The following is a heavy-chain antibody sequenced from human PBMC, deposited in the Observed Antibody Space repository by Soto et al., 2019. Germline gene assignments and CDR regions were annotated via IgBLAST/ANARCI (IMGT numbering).Heavy chain of an antibody. J-gene: IGHJ6*02. D-gene: IGHD2-2*01. CDR1: GGSFSGYY. V-gene: IGHV4-34*01. CDR3: ARSRQLDGHPVIVVVPAATYGMDV. Sequence: QVQLQQWGAGLLKPSETLSLTCAVYGGSFSGYYWSWIRQPPGKGLEWIGEINHSGSTNYNPSLKSRVTISVDTSTNQFSLKLSSVTAADTAVYYCARSRQLDGHPVIVVVPAATYGMDVWGQGTTVTVSS. CDR2: INHSGST.